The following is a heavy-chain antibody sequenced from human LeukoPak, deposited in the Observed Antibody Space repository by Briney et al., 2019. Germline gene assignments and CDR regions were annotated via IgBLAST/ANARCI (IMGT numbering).Heavy chain of an antibody. J-gene: IGHJ4*02. D-gene: IGHD3-10*01. CDR3: ATGLKYYYGSGDNY. CDR2: FDPEDGET. CDR1: GYTLTELS. V-gene: IGHV1-24*01. Sequence: ASVKVSCKVSGYTLTELSMHWVRQAPGKGLEWMGGFDPEDGETIYAQKFQGRVTMTEDTSTGTAYMELSSLRSEDTAVYYCATGLKYYYGSGDNYWGQGTLVTVSS.